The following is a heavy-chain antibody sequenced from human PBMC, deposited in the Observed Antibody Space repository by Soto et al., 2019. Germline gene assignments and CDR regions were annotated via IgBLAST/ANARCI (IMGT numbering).Heavy chain of an antibody. CDR2: ISGSGGST. D-gene: IGHD3-22*01. J-gene: IGHJ6*02. Sequence: GGSLRLSCAASGFTFSSYAMSWVRQAPGKGLEWVSAISGSGGSTYYADSVKGRFTISRDNSKNTLYLQMNSLRAEDTAVYYCAKARVSWAYYYDSSGRYLDVWGQVTPVTVPS. CDR3: AKARVSWAYYYDSSGRYLDV. CDR1: GFTFSSYA. V-gene: IGHV3-23*01.